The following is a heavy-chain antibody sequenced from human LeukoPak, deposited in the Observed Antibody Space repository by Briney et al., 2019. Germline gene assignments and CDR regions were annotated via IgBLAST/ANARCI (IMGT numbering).Heavy chain of an antibody. Sequence: SETLSLTCTVSGGSISSYYWSWIRQPPGKGLERIGYIYYSGSTNYNPSLKSRVTISVDTSKNQFSLKLSSVTAADTAVYYCARVNVAAGTYFDNWFDPWGQGTLVTVSS. D-gene: IGHD6-13*01. CDR1: GGSISSYY. CDR3: ARVNVAAGTYFDNWFDP. J-gene: IGHJ5*02. V-gene: IGHV4-59*01. CDR2: IYYSGST.